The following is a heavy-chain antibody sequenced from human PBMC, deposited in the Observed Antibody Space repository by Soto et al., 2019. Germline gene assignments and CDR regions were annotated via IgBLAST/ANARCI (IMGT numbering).Heavy chain of an antibody. CDR3: ERVRRAYRSRHQVVYYYYGMDV. J-gene: IGHJ6*02. D-gene: IGHD6-13*01. Sequence: SQTLSLTCAISGDSVSSNSAAWSWIRQSPSRGLEWLGRTYYRSKWYNDYAVSVKSRITINPDTSKNQFSLQLNSVTPEDTAVYYCERVRRAYRSRHQVVYYYYGMDVWGQGTTVTVSS. CDR1: GDSVSSNSAA. CDR2: TYYRSKWYN. V-gene: IGHV6-1*01.